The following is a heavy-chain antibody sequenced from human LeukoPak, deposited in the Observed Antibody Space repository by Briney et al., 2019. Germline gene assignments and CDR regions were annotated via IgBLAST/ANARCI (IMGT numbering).Heavy chain of an antibody. D-gene: IGHD3-9*01. CDR2: IYYSGST. J-gene: IGHJ5*02. CDR1: GGSISSYY. V-gene: IGHV4-59*08. Sequence: SETLSLTCTVSGGSISSYYWSWIRQPPGKGLEWIGYIYYSGSTNYNPSLKSRVTISVDTSKNQFSLKLSSVTAADTAVYYCARHMLRYFDWLLDRGGKGWFDPWGQGTLVTVSS. CDR3: ARHMLRYFDWLLDRGGKGWFDP.